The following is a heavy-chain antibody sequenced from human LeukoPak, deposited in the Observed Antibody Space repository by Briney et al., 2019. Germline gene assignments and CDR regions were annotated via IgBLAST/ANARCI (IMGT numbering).Heavy chain of an antibody. J-gene: IGHJ5*01. V-gene: IGHV6-1*01. CDR3: ERGARITIFEGWFDS. CDR1: GDSVSSNSAA. D-gene: IGHD3-3*01. Sequence: SQTLSLTCAMSGDSVSSNSAAWNWIRQSPSRGLEWLGRTYYRSKWYNDYAVSVKSRITINPDTSKNQFSLKLSSVTAADTSVYYCERGARITIFEGWFDSWGQGTLVTVSS. CDR2: TYYRSKWYN.